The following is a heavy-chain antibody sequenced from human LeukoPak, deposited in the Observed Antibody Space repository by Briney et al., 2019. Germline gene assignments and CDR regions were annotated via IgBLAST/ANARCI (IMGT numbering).Heavy chain of an antibody. CDR1: GFIFSDYY. J-gene: IGHJ3*02. V-gene: IGHV3-11*01. CDR2: ITDSGNEI. CDR3: ARLSHYAFDM. Sequence: GGSLRLSCAPSGFIFSDYYMSWVRQAPGKGPEWVSYITDSGNEIYYADSVKGRFTISRDNAKNSLFLQMNSLRAEDTAVYYCARLSHYAFDMWGQGAVVTVSS.